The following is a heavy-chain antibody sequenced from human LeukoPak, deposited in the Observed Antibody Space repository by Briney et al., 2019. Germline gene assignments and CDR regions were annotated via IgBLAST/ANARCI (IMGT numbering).Heavy chain of an antibody. J-gene: IGHJ4*02. CDR1: GYSFTSYW. CDR3: ARWGGSIAAAAGSYFDY. D-gene: IGHD6-13*01. Sequence: GESLKISCKGSGYSFTSYWIGWVRQMPGKGLEWMGIIYPGDSDTRYSPSFQGQVTISADKSISTAYLQWSSLKASDTAMYYYARWGGSIAAAAGSYFDYWGQGTLVTVSS. CDR2: IYPGDSDT. V-gene: IGHV5-51*01.